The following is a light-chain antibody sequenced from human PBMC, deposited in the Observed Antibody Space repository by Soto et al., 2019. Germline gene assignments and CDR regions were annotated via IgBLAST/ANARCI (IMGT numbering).Light chain of an antibody. CDR2: DAT. J-gene: IGKJ3*01. V-gene: IGKV3-11*01. CDR1: QSVGSY. Sequence: VLTQSPANLSLSPGESAALSCRASQSVGSYLAWLQQVPGQAPRLLIYDATNRANGIPAKFRGSGSGTDFTLTISSLEPEDFALYFCLQRASWPHTFGPGTKVAIK. CDR3: LQRASWPHT.